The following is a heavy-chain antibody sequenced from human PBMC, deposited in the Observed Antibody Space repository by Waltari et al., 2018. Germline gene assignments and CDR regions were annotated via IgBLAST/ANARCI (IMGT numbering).Heavy chain of an antibody. CDR3: ARLDSPGRYFGD. D-gene: IGHD1-20*01. V-gene: IGHV4-59*08. Sequence: QVQLQESGPGLVKPSETLSLTCSVSGGSINNYFWNWIRQPPGKGLQWIGYISHTGKTKCNPSLKSRVTMAVNTSKSQFSLMLTSGSATDTAVYFFARLDSPGRYFGDWGQGTPVTVSS. J-gene: IGHJ4*02. CDR1: GGSINNYF. CDR2: ISHTGKT.